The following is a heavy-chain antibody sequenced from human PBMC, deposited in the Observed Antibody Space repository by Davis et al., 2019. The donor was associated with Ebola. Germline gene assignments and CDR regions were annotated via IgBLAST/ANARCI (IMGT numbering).Heavy chain of an antibody. D-gene: IGHD2-15*01. V-gene: IGHV5-51*01. CDR2: IFPGDSDT. CDR1: GYSFTSYW. CDR3: ARRTRFCSGDGCYEDY. Sequence: GESLKISCKGSGYSFTSYWIVWVRQMPGKGLECMGIIFPGDSDTRYSPSFQGQVTISADKSISTAYLQWSSLKASDTAIYYCARRTRFCSGDGCYEDYWGQGTLVTVSS. J-gene: IGHJ4*02.